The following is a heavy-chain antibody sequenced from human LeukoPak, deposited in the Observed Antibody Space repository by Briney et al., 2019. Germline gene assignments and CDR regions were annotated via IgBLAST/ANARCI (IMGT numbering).Heavy chain of an antibody. CDR3: ACDYGDYTAFDP. CDR1: GGSFSGYY. D-gene: IGHD4-17*01. CDR2: INHSGST. V-gene: IGHV4-34*01. J-gene: IGHJ5*02. Sequence: WETLSLTCAVYGGSFSGYYWSWIRQPPGKGLEWIGEINHSGSTNYNPSLKSRVTISVDTSKNQFSLKLSSVTAADTAVYYCACDYGDYTAFDPWGQGTLVTVSS.